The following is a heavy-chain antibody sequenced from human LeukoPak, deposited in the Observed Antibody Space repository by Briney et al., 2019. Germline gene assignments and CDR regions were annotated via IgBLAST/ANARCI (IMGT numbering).Heavy chain of an antibody. CDR2: IYYSGST. J-gene: IGHJ4*02. D-gene: IGHD2-2*02. CDR1: GGSISSGGYY. Sequence: PSQTLSLTCTVSGGSISSGGYYWSWIRQHPGKGLEWIGYIYYSGSTNYNPSLKSRVTISVDTSKNQFSLKLSSVTAADTAVYYCARKIKKPWPVLNTPFDYWGQGTLVTVSS. CDR3: ARKIKKPWPVLNTPFDY. V-gene: IGHV4-31*03.